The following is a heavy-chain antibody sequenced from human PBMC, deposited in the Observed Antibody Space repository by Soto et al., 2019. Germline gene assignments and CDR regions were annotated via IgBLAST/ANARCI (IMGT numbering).Heavy chain of an antibody. D-gene: IGHD6-19*01. V-gene: IGHV6-1*01. Sequence: SQTLSLTCAISGDSVSSNTAAWNWIRSSPARGLEWLGRKYYRSNWPHDYAVSVKSRITVNPDTSKNHFSLQLNSVTPDDTAVYSCARGVAGSGFDLWGQGTLVTVSS. CDR1: GDSVSSNTAA. CDR2: KYYRSNWPH. CDR3: ARGVAGSGFDL. J-gene: IGHJ4*02.